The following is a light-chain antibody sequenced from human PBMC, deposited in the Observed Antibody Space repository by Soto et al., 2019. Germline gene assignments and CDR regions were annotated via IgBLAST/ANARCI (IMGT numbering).Light chain of an antibody. J-gene: IGKJ4*01. CDR3: QQYYSYPSLT. Sequence: AIRMTQSPSSLSASTGDRVTITCRASQGISSYLAWYQQKPGKAPKLLIYAASTLQSGVPSRFSGSGSGTDFPLTISCLQSEDFATYYCQQYYSYPSLTFGGGTKVEIK. V-gene: IGKV1-8*01. CDR1: QGISSY. CDR2: AAS.